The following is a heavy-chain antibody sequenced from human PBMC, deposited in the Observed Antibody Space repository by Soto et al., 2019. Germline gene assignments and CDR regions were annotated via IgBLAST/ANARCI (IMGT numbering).Heavy chain of an antibody. J-gene: IGHJ4*02. CDR2: ISAYNGNT. V-gene: IGHV1-18*04. CDR1: GYTFTSYG. D-gene: IGHD6-19*01. Sequence: GASVKVSCKASGYTFTSYGISWVRQAPGQGLEWMGCISAYNGNTNYAQNLQGRVTMTTDTSTSTAYMELRSLRSDDTAVYYCARDQVFVVAGTFPSSSGFDYGGQGTLVTVSS. CDR3: ARDQVFVVAGTFPSSSGFDY.